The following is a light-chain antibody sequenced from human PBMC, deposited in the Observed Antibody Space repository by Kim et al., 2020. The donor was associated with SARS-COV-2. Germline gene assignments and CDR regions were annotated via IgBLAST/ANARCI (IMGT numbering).Light chain of an antibody. CDR2: STN. Sequence: PGATVTLTCASTTGAVTSGYYPNWFQQKPGQAPRALMYSTNNKYSWTPARFSGSLLGGKAALTLSGVQPEDEAEYYCLLYYGGGLVFGGGTQLTVL. CDR3: LLYYGGGLV. J-gene: IGLJ2*01. CDR1: TGAVTSGYY. V-gene: IGLV7-43*01.